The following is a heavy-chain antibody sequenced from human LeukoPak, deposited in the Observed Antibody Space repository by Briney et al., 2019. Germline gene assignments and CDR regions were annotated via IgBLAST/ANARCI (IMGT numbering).Heavy chain of an antibody. CDR2: IKQDGSEK. V-gene: IGHV3-7*01. Sequence: GGSLRLSCEVSGFSFSSYWMSWVRQAPGKGLEWVANIKQDGSEKYYVDSVKGRFTISSDNAKNSLYLQMNSLRAEDTAVYYCAKGRGWEASYYYYYMDVWGKGTTVTISS. D-gene: IGHD1-26*01. CDR3: AKGRGWEASYYYYYMDV. CDR1: GFSFSSYW. J-gene: IGHJ6*03.